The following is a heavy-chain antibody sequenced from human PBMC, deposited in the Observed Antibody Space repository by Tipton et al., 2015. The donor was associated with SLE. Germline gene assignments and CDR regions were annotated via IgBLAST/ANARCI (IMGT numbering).Heavy chain of an antibody. CDR1: GFTFSSYE. V-gene: IGHV3-48*03. CDR3: AKGGSSWRNGLDY. Sequence: GSLRLSCAASGFTFSSYEMNWVRQAPGKGLEWVSYISSSGSTTYSADSVKGRFTISRDNSKNTLYLQMNSLRAEDTAVYYCAKGGSSWRNGLDYWGQGTLVTVSS. D-gene: IGHD6-13*01. J-gene: IGHJ4*02. CDR2: ISSSGSTT.